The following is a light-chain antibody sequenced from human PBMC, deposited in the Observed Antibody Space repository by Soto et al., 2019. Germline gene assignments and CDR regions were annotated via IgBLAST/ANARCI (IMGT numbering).Light chain of an antibody. CDR1: QSVSNRY. CDR2: GIS. CDR3: QQRSDWLT. V-gene: IGKV3D-20*02. Sequence: SVLTQSPGTLSLSPGERATLSCRASQSVSNRYFAWYQQKPGQAPRLLIYGISSRATGIPDRFSGSGSGTDFTLTISRLEPEDFVVYYCQQRSDWLTFGGGTRVEIK. J-gene: IGKJ4*01.